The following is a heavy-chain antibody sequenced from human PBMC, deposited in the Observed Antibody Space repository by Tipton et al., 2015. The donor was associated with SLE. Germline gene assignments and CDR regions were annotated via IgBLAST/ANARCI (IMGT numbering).Heavy chain of an antibody. CDR1: GFTFSSYG. D-gene: IGHD2/OR15-2a*01. Sequence: SLRLSCAASGFTFSSYGMHWVRQAPGKGLEWVSFIRYGGSNIYYADSVKGRFTISRDNAKNSLYLQMNSLRAEDTAVYYCARELAVVLGDSMDVWGKVTTGAGAS. J-gene: IGHJ6*04. CDR2: IRYGGSNI. CDR3: ARELAVVLGDSMDV. V-gene: IGHV3-21*01.